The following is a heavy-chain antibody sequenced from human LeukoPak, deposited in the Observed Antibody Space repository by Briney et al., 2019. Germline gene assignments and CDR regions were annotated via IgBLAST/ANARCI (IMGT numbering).Heavy chain of an antibody. J-gene: IGHJ4*02. CDR3: ATSGPYDSSGYRFDY. Sequence: APVKASCKVSGYTLTALSMHTARHAPGKRLEWVGGFDPEDGETIYAQKFQGRVTMTEDTSTDTAYMGLSSRRSEGTAVYYCATSGPYDSSGYRFDYWGQGTLGTVSS. CDR1: GYTLTALS. CDR2: FDPEDGET. D-gene: IGHD3-22*01. V-gene: IGHV1-24*01.